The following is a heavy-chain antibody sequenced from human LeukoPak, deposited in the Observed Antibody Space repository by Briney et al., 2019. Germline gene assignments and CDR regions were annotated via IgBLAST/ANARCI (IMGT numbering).Heavy chain of an antibody. CDR3: ARSGIAAAGNGY. Sequence: GALRLSCAASGFTFSSYSMNWVRQAPGKGLEWVSSISSSSSYIYYADSVKGRFTISRDNAKNSLYLQMNSLRAEDTAVYYCARSGIAAAGNGYWGQGTLVTVSS. J-gene: IGHJ4*02. V-gene: IGHV3-21*01. CDR2: ISSSSSYI. CDR1: GFTFSSYS. D-gene: IGHD6-13*01.